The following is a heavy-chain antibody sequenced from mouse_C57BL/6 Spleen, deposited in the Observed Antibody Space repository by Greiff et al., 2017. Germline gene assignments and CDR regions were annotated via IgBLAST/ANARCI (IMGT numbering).Heavy chain of an antibody. J-gene: IGHJ4*01. CDR1: GYSITSGYY. V-gene: IGHV3-6*01. CDR2: ISYDGSN. D-gene: IGHD2-3*01. CDR3: ARDGYYRGYYAMDY. Sequence: EVQLVESGPGLVKPSQSLSLTCSVTGYSITSGYYWNWIRQFPGNKLEWMGYISYDGSNNYNPSLKNRISITRDTSKNQFFLKLNSVTTEDTATYYCARDGYYRGYYAMDYWGQGTSVTVSS.